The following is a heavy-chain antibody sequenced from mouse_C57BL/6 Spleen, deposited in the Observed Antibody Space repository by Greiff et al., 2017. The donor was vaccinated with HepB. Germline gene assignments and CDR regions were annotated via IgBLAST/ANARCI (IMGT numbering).Heavy chain of an antibody. J-gene: IGHJ1*03. CDR1: GYTFTDYN. CDR3: ARYTGNLLWSHWYFDV. D-gene: IGHD2-1*01. CDR2: INPNNGGT. V-gene: IGHV1-18*01. Sequence: EVQLQQSGPELVKPGASVKIPCKASGYTFTDYNMDWVKQSHGKSLEWIGDINPNNGGTIYNQKFKGKATLTVDKSSSTAYMELRSLTSEDTAVYYCARYTGNLLWSHWYFDVWGTGTTVTVSS.